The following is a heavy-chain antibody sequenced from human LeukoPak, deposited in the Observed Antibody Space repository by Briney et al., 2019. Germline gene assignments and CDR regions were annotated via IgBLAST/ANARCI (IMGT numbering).Heavy chain of an antibody. V-gene: IGHV3-43*01. CDR2: ISWDGGST. D-gene: IGHD4-23*01. CDR1: GFTFDDYT. CDR3: AKDQDYGGNSGYFDY. J-gene: IGHJ4*02. Sequence: GGSLRPSCAASGFTFDDYTMHWVRQGPGKGLEWVSLISWDGGSTDYAHSVKGRFTISRDNSKNSLYLQMTSLTTEDTALYYCAKDQDYGGNSGYFDYWGQGTQVTVSS.